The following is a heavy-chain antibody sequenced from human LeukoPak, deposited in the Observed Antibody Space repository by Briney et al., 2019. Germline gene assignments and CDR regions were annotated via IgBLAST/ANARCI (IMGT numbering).Heavy chain of an antibody. J-gene: IGHJ3*02. V-gene: IGHV4-61*01. Sequence: PSETLSLTCTVSGGSISSGSYYWSWIRQPPGKGLEWIGYIYYSGSTNYNPSLKSRVTISVDTSKNQFSLKLSSVTAADTAVYYCARRAYDILTGSIRPGAFDIWGQGTMVTVSS. CDR1: GGSISSGSYY. CDR3: ARRAYDILTGSIRPGAFDI. CDR2: IYYSGST. D-gene: IGHD3-9*01.